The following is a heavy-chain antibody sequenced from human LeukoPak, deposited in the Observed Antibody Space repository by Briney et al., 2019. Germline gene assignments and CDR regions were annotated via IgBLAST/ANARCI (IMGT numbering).Heavy chain of an antibody. D-gene: IGHD3-3*01. CDR3: ASNPYDFWSGTPGAFDI. J-gene: IGHJ3*02. Sequence: GGSLRLSCAASGFTFSSYWMRWVRQAPGKGLEWVANIKQDGSEKNYVDSVKGRFTISRDNAKNSLYLQMNSLRAEDTAVYYCASNPYDFWSGTPGAFDIWGQGTMVTVSS. CDR2: IKQDGSEK. CDR1: GFTFSSYW. V-gene: IGHV3-7*03.